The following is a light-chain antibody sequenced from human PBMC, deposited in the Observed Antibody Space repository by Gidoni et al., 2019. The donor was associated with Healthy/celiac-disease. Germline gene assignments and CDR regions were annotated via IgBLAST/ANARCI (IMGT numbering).Light chain of an antibody. Sequence: DIQMTQSPSSLSASVGDRVTITCRASQSISSYLNWYQQKPGNAPKLLIYAASSLQSGVPSRFSGSGSGTDFTLTISSLQPEAFATYYCQQSYSTPFTFGPGTKVDIK. CDR1: QSISSY. CDR2: AAS. CDR3: QQSYSTPFT. J-gene: IGKJ3*01. V-gene: IGKV1-39*01.